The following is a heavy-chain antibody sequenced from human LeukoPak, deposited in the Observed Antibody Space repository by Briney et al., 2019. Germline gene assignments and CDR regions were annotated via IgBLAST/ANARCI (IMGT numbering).Heavy chain of an antibody. D-gene: IGHD2-15*01. CDR1: RFTVSSNY. CDR3: ARVVVVAAIWFDY. J-gene: IGHJ4*02. Sequence: GGSLRLSCAASRFTVSSNYMSWVRQAPGKGLEWVSVIYSGGTTYYADSVKGRFTISRDNSKNTLYLQMNSLRAEDTAVYYCARVVVVAAIWFDYWGQGTLVTVSS. V-gene: IGHV3-66*01. CDR2: IYSGGTT.